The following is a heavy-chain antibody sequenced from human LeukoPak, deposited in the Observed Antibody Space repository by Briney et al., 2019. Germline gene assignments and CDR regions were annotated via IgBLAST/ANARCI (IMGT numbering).Heavy chain of an antibody. Sequence: GGSLRLSCAASGFTFTNYAMTWVRQAPGKGLEWVSSISDTYSATYYTDSVKGRFTISRDNSKNTVYLQLNNLRVEDTAVYFCVRHDSFIPFWGQGTLVTVSS. D-gene: IGHD5-18*01. J-gene: IGHJ4*02. CDR3: VRHDSFIPF. CDR2: ISDTYSAT. V-gene: IGHV3-23*01. CDR1: GFTFTNYA.